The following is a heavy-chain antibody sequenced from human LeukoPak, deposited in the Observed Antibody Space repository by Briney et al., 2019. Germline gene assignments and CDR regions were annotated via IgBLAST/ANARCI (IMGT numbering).Heavy chain of an antibody. CDR3: AKDQGGGSSNFDY. CDR1: GFTMSNYG. V-gene: IGHV3-23*01. D-gene: IGHD1-26*01. Sequence: GGSLRLSCAASGFTMSNYGVSWVRQAPGKGLEWVSGIRSAVDTTHYADSVKGRFIISRDNSKNTLYLQMNSLRAEDTAVYYCAKDQGGGSSNFDYWGQGTLVTVSS. CDR2: IRSAVDTT. J-gene: IGHJ4*02.